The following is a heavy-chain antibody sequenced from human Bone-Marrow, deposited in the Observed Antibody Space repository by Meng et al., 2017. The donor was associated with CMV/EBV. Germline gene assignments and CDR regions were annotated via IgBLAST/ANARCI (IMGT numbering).Heavy chain of an antibody. D-gene: IGHD3-22*01. Sequence: SETLSLTCAVYGGSFSGYYWSWIRQPPGKGLEWIGEINHSGSTNYNPSLKSRVTISVDTSKNQFSLKLSSVTAADTAVYYCARDWVDYYDSSGYYYHYYYGTDVWGQGTTVTVSS. CDR2: INHSGST. CDR1: GGSFSGYY. V-gene: IGHV4-34*01. J-gene: IGHJ6*02. CDR3: ARDWVDYYDSSGYYYHYYYGTDV.